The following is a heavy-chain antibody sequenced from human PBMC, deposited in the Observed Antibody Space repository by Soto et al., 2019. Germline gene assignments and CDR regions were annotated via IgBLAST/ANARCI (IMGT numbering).Heavy chain of an antibody. CDR2: SRNKANSYTT. CDR1: GFTFSDHY. J-gene: IGHJ5*02. CDR3: ARDLGS. V-gene: IGHV3-72*01. Sequence: EVQLVESGGGLVQPGGSLRLSCAASGFTFSDHYMDWVRQAPGKGLEWVGRSRNKANSYTTEYAASVRGRFTISRDDSTNSLDLQMNSRKTEDTAVYYCARDLGSWGQGTLVTVSS.